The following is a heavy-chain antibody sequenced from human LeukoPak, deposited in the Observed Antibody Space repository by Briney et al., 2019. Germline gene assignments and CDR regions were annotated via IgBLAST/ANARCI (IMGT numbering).Heavy chain of an antibody. V-gene: IGHV1-69*13. CDR2: IIPLFRTP. CDR1: GGTFSSYA. CDR3: ATMYDSNSHYLRVFDY. Sequence: ASVKVSCKASGGTFSSYAISWVRQAPGQGLEWMGGIIPLFRTPNYAQRFLGRITITADESTKTVFMELRSLRSDDTAKYYCATMYDSNSHYLRVFDYWGQGTLVTVSS. D-gene: IGHD4-11*01. J-gene: IGHJ4*02.